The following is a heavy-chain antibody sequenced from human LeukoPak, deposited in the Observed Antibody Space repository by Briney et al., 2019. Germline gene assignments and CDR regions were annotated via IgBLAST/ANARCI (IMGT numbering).Heavy chain of an antibody. CDR2: ILGRGGRT. J-gene: IGHJ4*02. V-gene: IGHV3-23*01. Sequence: GGSLRLSCVAYGFTSSSYSMSWVRQAPEGGGGWVSAILGRGGRTYYAGSVKGWFSISRDNSKNTLYLQMNSLRAEDTAVDYCARTYCSRTSCSYYFDYWGQGTLVTVSS. D-gene: IGHD2-2*01. CDR3: ARTYCSRTSCSYYFDY. CDR1: GFTSSSYS.